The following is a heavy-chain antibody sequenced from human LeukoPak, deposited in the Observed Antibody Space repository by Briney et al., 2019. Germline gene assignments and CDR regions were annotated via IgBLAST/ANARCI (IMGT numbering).Heavy chain of an antibody. V-gene: IGHV3-23*01. CDR2: ISDSGANT. J-gene: IGHJ4*02. Sequence: GGSLRLSCAASGFTFSNYAMSWVRQAPGKGLEWVSSISDSGANTYYADSVKGRITISRDKSKNTLNLQMNSLRAEDTAVHYCAKGSLTAYYTFDYWGQGTLVTVSS. CDR3: AKGSLTAYYTFDY. D-gene: IGHD3-9*01. CDR1: GFTFSNYA.